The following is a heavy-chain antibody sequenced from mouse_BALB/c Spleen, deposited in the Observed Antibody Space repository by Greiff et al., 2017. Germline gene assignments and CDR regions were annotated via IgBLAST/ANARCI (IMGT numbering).Heavy chain of an antibody. V-gene: IGHV7-3*02. D-gene: IGHD1-1*01. CDR1: GFTFTDYY. Sequence: EVQLVESGGGLVQPGGSLRLSCATSGFTFTDYYMSWVRQPPGKALEWLGFIRNKANGYTTEYSASVKGRFTISRDNSQSILYLQMNTLRAEDSATYYCARGYFYFDYWGQGTTLTVSS. CDR3: ARGYFYFDY. J-gene: IGHJ2*01. CDR2: IRNKANGYTT.